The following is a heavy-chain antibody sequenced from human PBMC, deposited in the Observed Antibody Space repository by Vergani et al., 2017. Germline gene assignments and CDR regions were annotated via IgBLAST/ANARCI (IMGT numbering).Heavy chain of an antibody. V-gene: IGHV4-31*03. J-gene: IGHJ4*02. CDR1: GGSISSGGYY. CDR2: IYYSGST. CDR3: ARGPGPTLVTRGGFFYY. D-gene: IGHD5-18*01. Sequence: QVQLQESGPGLVKPSQTLSLTCTFSGGSISSGGYYWSWIRQHPGKGLEWIGYIYYSGSTYSNPSLKSRVTISVDTSKNQFSLKLSSVTAADTAVYYCARGPGPTLVTRGGFFYYWGQGTLVTVSS.